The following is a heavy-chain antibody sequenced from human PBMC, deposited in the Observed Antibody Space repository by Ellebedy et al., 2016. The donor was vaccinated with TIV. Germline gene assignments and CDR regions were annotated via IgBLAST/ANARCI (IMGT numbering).Heavy chain of an antibody. CDR3: ARGSERYCSSSNCQWGAFDI. CDR2: IGTLHDT. V-gene: IGHV3-13*01. D-gene: IGHD2-2*01. Sequence: GESLKISXAASGFTFSGYDMHWVRQAPGEGLEWVTFIGTLHDTYYPDSVKGRFTISRENGKNSVYLQMNSLRAGDTSVYYCARGSERYCSSSNCQWGAFDIWGQGTMVTVSS. J-gene: IGHJ3*02. CDR1: GFTFSGYD.